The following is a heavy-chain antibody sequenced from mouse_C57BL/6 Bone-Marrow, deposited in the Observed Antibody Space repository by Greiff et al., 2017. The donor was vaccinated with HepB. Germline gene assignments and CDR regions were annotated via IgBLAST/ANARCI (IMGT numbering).Heavy chain of an antibody. Sequence: QVQLQQSGAELARPGASVKMSCKASGYTFTSYTMHWVKQRPGQGLEWIGYINPSSGYTKYNQKFKDKATLTADKSSSTACMQLSSLTSEDSAVYYCACYDYDYFDYWGQGTTLTVSS. V-gene: IGHV1-4*01. CDR3: ACYDYDYFDY. D-gene: IGHD2-4*01. J-gene: IGHJ2*01. CDR1: GYTFTSYT. CDR2: INPSSGYT.